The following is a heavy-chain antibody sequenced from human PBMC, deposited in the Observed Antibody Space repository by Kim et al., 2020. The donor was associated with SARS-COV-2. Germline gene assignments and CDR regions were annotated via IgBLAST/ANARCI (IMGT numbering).Heavy chain of an antibody. J-gene: IGHJ4*02. V-gene: IGHV1-8*01. D-gene: IGHD3-10*01. CDR2: MKPNSGNT. Sequence: ASVKVSCKASGYTFTSYDINWVRQATGQGLEWMGWMKPNSGNTGYAQKFQGRVTMTRNTSITTAYMELNSLTSEDTAVYYCARPMVRGVRFDYWGRGTLVTVSS. CDR3: ARPMVRGVRFDY. CDR1: GYTFTSYD.